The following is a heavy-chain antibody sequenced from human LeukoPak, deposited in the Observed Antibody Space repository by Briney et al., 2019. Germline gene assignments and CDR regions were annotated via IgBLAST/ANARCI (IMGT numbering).Heavy chain of an antibody. D-gene: IGHD6-13*01. V-gene: IGHV3-53*01. CDR1: GFTVSSNY. CDR2: IYSGGNT. Sequence: GGSLILSCAASGFTVSSNYMSWVRQAPGEGLEWVSVIYSGGNTYYADSVKGRFTISRDNSKNTLYLQMNSLRAEDTVVYYCARERYRSDWSVFDYWGQGTLVTVSS. CDR3: ARERYRSDWSVFDY. J-gene: IGHJ4*02.